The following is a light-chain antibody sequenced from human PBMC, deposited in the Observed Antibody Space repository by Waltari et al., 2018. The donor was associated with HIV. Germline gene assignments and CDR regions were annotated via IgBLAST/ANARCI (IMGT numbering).Light chain of an antibody. CDR3: QQYNSYSGT. Sequence: DIQMTQSPSTMAPSVGDRVTITCRASQSISSWLAWYQQKPGTAPKLLIYKASSLESGVPSRFSGSGSGTEFTLTISSLQPDDFATYYCQQYNSYSGTFGQGTKVEIK. V-gene: IGKV1-5*03. J-gene: IGKJ1*01. CDR2: KAS. CDR1: QSISSW.